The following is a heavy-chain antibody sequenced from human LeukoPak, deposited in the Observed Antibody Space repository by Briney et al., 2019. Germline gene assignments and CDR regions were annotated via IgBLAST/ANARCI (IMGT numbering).Heavy chain of an antibody. Sequence: GASVKVSCKASGGTFSSYAISWVRQAPGQGLEWMGGIIPIFGTANYAQKFQGRVTITADESTSTAYMELSSLRSEDTAVYYCAKDKAPGSWHTPSDYWGQGTLVTVSS. D-gene: IGHD6-13*01. CDR2: IIPIFGTA. CDR1: GGTFSSYA. V-gene: IGHV1-69*13. CDR3: AKDKAPGSWHTPSDY. J-gene: IGHJ4*02.